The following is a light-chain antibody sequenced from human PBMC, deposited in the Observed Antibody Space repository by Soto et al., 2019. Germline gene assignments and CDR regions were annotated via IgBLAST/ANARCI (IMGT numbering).Light chain of an antibody. CDR2: AAS. Sequence: EIVLAQSPGTLSLSPGQRATLSCRASQSVSRDYVAWYQHKPGQAPRLLIYAASSRPSGIPDRFGGSGSGTNFTLTISRLEPEDFALYYGQQYGSSPLTFGGGTRVEFK. CDR1: QSVSRDY. J-gene: IGKJ4*02. V-gene: IGKV3-20*01. CDR3: QQYGSSPLT.